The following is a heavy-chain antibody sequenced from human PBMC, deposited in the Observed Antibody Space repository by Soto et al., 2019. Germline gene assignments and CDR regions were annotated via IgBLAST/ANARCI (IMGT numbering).Heavy chain of an antibody. D-gene: IGHD6-19*01. Sequence: EVQLVESGGGLVQPGGSLRLSCAASGFTFSSYSMNWVRQAPGKGLEWVSYISSSSSTIYYADSVKGRFTISRDNAKNSLDLQMNSLRAEDTAVYYCASLYSSGWYEPIDYWGQGTLVTVSS. V-gene: IGHV3-48*01. CDR3: ASLYSSGWYEPIDY. CDR1: GFTFSSYS. CDR2: ISSSSSTI. J-gene: IGHJ4*02.